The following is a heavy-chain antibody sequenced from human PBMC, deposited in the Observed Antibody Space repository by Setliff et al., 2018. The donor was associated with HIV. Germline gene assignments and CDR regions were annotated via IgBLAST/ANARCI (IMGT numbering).Heavy chain of an antibody. Sequence: ASVKVSCKASGYTFTSYYMHWVRQAPGQGLEWMGIINPSGGSTSYAQKFQGRVTMTRDTSTSTVYMELSSLRSDDTAIYYCARGEVWYSSSSRAFDIWGQGTMVTVSS. D-gene: IGHD6-6*01. J-gene: IGHJ3*02. V-gene: IGHV1-46*01. CDR2: INPSGGST. CDR1: GYTFTSYY. CDR3: ARGEVWYSSSSRAFDI.